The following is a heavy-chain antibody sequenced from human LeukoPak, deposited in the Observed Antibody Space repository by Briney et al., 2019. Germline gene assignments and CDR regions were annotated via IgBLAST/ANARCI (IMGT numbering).Heavy chain of an antibody. CDR3: ARVSRGVGANPLFDY. Sequence: EASVKVSCKASGYTFTSYYMHWVRQAPGQGLEWMGIINPSGGSTSYAQKFQGRVTMTRDMSTSTVYMELSSLRSEDTAVYYCARVSRGVGANPLFDYWGQGTLVTVSS. V-gene: IGHV1-46*01. D-gene: IGHD1-26*01. CDR2: INPSGGST. CDR1: GYTFTSYY. J-gene: IGHJ4*02.